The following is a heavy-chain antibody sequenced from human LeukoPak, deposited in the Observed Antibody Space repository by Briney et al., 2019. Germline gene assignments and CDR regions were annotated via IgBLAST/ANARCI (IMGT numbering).Heavy chain of an antibody. CDR2: ISGSGGST. D-gene: IGHD6-19*01. Sequence: GGSLRPSCAASGFTFSSYAMSWVRQAPGKGLERVSAISGSGGSTYYADSVKGRFTISRDNSKNTLYLQMNSLRAEDTAVYYCAKVRIAVARWDYFDYWGQGTLVTVSS. V-gene: IGHV3-23*01. J-gene: IGHJ4*02. CDR3: AKVRIAVARWDYFDY. CDR1: GFTFSSYA.